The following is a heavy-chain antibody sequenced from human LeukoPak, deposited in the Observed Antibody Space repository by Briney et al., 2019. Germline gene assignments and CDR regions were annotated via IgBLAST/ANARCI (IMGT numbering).Heavy chain of an antibody. CDR3: ARHVTVTTSYLFSEGEPNFDY. D-gene: IGHD4-17*01. CDR2: INHSGST. J-gene: IGHJ4*02. Sequence: SETLSLTCAVYGGSFSGYYWSWIRQPPGKGLEWIGEINHSGSTYYNPSLKSRVTISVDTSKNQFSLKLSSVTAADTAVYYCARHVTVTTSYLFSEGEPNFDYWGQGTLVTVSS. V-gene: IGHV4-34*01. CDR1: GGSFSGYY.